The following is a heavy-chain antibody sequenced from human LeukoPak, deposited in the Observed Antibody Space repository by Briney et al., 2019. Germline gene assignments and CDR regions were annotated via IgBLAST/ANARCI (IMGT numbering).Heavy chain of an antibody. D-gene: IGHD1-1*01. Sequence: ASVKVSCTASGYTFTGYYMHWVRQAPGQGLEWMGWINPNSGGTNYAQKFQGRVTMTRDTSISTAYMELSRLRSDDTAVYYCARDLNPPNWNDWNDAFDIWGQGTMVTVSS. CDR2: INPNSGGT. V-gene: IGHV1-2*02. J-gene: IGHJ3*02. CDR3: ARDLNPPNWNDWNDAFDI. CDR1: GYTFTGYY.